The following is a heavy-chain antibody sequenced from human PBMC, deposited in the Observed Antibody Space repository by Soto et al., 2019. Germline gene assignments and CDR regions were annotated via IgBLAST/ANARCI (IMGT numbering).Heavy chain of an antibody. J-gene: IGHJ6*02. D-gene: IGHD3-9*01. CDR3: AVDDILTGYHYYYGMDV. V-gene: IGHV1-58*01. CDR2: IVVGSGNT. Sequence: GASVKVSCKASGFTFTSSAVQWVRQARGQRLEWIGWIVVGSGNTNYAQKFQERVTITRDMSTSTAYMELSSLRSEDTAVYYCAVDDILTGYHYYYGMDVWGQGTTVTVSS. CDR1: GFTFTSSA.